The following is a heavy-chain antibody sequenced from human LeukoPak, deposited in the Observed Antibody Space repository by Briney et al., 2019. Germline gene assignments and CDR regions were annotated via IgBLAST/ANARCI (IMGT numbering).Heavy chain of an antibody. D-gene: IGHD2-15*01. CDR2: INHSGST. CDR1: GGSFSGYY. V-gene: IGHV4-34*01. Sequence: PSETLSLTCAVYGGSFSGYYWSWIRQPPGKGLEWIGEINHSGSTNYNPSLKRRVTISVDTSKNEFSLKLSSVTAADTAVYYCAREIRICSGGSCYSDSRFDPWGQGTLVTVSS. J-gene: IGHJ5*02. CDR3: AREIRICSGGSCYSDSRFDP.